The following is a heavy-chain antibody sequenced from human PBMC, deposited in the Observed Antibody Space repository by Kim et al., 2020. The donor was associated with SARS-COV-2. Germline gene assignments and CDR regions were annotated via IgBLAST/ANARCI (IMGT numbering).Heavy chain of an antibody. Sequence: NPSLKSRVTISVDTSKNQFSLKLSSVTAADTAVYYCARHSPYGDYLYFDYWGQGTLVTVSS. CDR3: ARHSPYGDYLYFDY. V-gene: IGHV4-39*01. D-gene: IGHD4-17*01. J-gene: IGHJ4*02.